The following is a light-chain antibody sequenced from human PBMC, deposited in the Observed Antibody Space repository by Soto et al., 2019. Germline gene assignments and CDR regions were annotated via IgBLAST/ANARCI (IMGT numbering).Light chain of an antibody. CDR1: QSVSSN. CDR2: GAS. J-gene: IGKJ1*01. CDR3: QQYNNWPPTWT. V-gene: IGKV3-15*01. Sequence: EIVMTQSPATLSVSPGERATLSCRASQSVSSNLAWYQQKPGQAPRLLIYGASTRATGIPARFSGSGSGTEFTLTISRLQYEEFAVYYCQQYNNWPPTWTFGQGTKVEIK.